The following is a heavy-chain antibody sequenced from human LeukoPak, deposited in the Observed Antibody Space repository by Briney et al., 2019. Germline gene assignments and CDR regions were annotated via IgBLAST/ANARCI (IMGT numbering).Heavy chain of an antibody. V-gene: IGHV3-33*01. Sequence: GGSLRPSCAASGFTFSSYGMHWVRQAPGKGLEWGAVIWYDGSNKYYADSVKGRFTISRDNSKNTLYLQMNSLRAEDTAVYYCARVNDLWSGDYTFDYWGQGTLVTVSS. D-gene: IGHD3-3*01. CDR3: ARVNDLWSGDYTFDY. CDR1: GFTFSSYG. J-gene: IGHJ4*02. CDR2: IWYDGSNK.